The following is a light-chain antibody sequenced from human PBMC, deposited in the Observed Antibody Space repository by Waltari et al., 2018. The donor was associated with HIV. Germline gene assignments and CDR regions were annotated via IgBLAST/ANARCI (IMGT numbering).Light chain of an antibody. Sequence: SYVLAQPPSVSVAPGQTARITCGGNKIGSKSVHWYQQKPGQAPVLVGQDDRDRPSGIPERFSGSNSGNMATLTISRVEAGDEADYYCHVWDGISVARGVVFGGGTKLTV. J-gene: IGLJ2*01. V-gene: IGLV3-21*02. CDR1: KIGSKS. CDR2: DDR. CDR3: HVWDGISVARGVV.